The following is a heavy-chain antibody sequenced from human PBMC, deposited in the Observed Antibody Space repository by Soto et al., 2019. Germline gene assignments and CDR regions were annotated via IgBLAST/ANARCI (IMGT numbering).Heavy chain of an antibody. D-gene: IGHD6-13*01. CDR2: ITDSGSGT. V-gene: IGHV3-23*01. CDR3: AKGLINGRWYAED. CDR1: GFTFSTCV. J-gene: IGHJ4*02. Sequence: EVHLLESGGGLVHPGASLRLSCGASGFTFSTCVMTWVRQAPGKGLEWVSCITDSGSGTYYADSVKGRFTISRDNSKNTMYLQMNNLRAEDTGVYYCAKGLINGRWYAEDWGQGTLVPVSS.